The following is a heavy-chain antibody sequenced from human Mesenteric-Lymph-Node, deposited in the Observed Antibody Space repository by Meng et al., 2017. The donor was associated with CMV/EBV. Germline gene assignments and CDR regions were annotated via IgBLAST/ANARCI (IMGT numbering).Heavy chain of an antibody. CDR3: ARSPQLWRSFDV. CDR2: IIPIFGTA. CDR1: GGTFSSYA. J-gene: IGHJ3*01. D-gene: IGHD5-18*01. Sequence: CKASGGTFSSYAISWVRQAPGQGLEWMGGIIPIFGTANYAQKFQGRVTITADKSTSTAYMELSSLRSEDTAVYYCARSPQLWRSFDVWGPGTVVTVSS. V-gene: IGHV1-69*06.